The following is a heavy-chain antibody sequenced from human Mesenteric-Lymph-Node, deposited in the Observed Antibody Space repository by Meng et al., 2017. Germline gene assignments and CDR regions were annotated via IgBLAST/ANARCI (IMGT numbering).Heavy chain of an antibody. J-gene: IGHJ4*02. CDR3: ARDHYDILTGYFTYYFDY. D-gene: IGHD3-9*01. CDR1: GCSISSSSYY. Sequence: SETLSLTCTVSGCSISSSSYYWGWIRQPPGKGLEWIGSIYYSGSTYYNPSLKSRVTISVDTSKNQFSLKLSSVTAADTAVYYCARDHYDILTGYFTYYFDYWGQGTQVTVSS. CDR2: IYYSGST. V-gene: IGHV4-39*07.